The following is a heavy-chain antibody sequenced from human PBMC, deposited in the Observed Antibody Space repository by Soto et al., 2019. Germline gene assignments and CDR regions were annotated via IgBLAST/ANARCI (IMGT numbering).Heavy chain of an antibody. CDR1: GFTFSSYA. J-gene: IGHJ4*02. V-gene: IGHV3-23*01. D-gene: IGHD3-9*01. CDR2: ISGSGGST. CDR3: AKAATVTSRLYYDILTGYFDY. Sequence: GGSLRLSCAASGFTFSSYAMSWVRQAPGKGLEWVLAISGSGGSTYYADSVKGRFTISRDNSKNTLYLQMNSLRAEDTAVYYCAKAATVTSRLYYDILTGYFDYWGQGTLVTVSS.